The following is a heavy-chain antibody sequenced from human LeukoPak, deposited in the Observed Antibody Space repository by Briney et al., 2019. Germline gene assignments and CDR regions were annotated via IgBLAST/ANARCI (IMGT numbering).Heavy chain of an antibody. CDR1: GYTFTSYG. J-gene: IGHJ6*03. Sequence: GASVKVSCKASGYTFTSYGISWVRQAPGQGLEWMGWISAYNGNTSYAQKLQGRVTMTTDTSTSTAYMELRGLRSDDTAVYYCARRLDSSSWGYYYYMDVWGKGTTVTVSS. D-gene: IGHD6-13*01. CDR2: ISAYNGNT. CDR3: ARRLDSSSWGYYYYMDV. V-gene: IGHV1-18*01.